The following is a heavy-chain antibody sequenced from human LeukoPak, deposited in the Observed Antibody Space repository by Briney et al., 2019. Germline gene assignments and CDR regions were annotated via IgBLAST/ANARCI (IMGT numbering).Heavy chain of an antibody. Sequence: SETLSLTCTASRGSISSYYWSWIRQPPGKGLEWIGYIYYSGSTNYNPSLKSRVTISVDTSENQFYLKLSAVTAADTAVYYCATLQGHYTGTYLEYWGQGTLVSVSS. CDR2: IYYSGST. D-gene: IGHD2-8*02. J-gene: IGHJ4*02. V-gene: IGHV4-59*08. CDR3: ATLQGHYTGTYLEY. CDR1: RGSISSYY.